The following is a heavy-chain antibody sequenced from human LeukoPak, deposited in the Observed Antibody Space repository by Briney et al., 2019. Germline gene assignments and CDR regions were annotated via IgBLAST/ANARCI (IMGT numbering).Heavy chain of an antibody. CDR3: ARGLTPDIVVVPAAMSSIDY. V-gene: IGHV4-30-2*01. D-gene: IGHD2-2*01. J-gene: IGHJ4*02. CDR2: INHSGST. CDR1: GGSISSGGYY. Sequence: SQTLSLTCTVSGGSISSGGYYWSWIRQPPGKGLEWIGEINHSGSTNYNPSLKSRVTISVDTSKNQFSLKLSSVTAADTAVYYYARGLTPDIVVVPAAMSSIDYWGQGTLVTVSS.